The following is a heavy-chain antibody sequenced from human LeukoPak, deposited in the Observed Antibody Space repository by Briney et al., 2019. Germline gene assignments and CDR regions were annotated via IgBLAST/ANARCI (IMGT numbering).Heavy chain of an antibody. CDR2: IYTSGST. CDR1: GNSISSGDNY. D-gene: IGHD6-13*01. V-gene: IGHV4-61*02. CDR3: ARHVMGSSWTRVEDWFDP. Sequence: SETLSLTCTVSGNSISSGDNYWSWIRQPAGKGLEWIGRIYTSGSTNYNPSLKSRVTISGDTSKNQFSLRLSSVTAADTAVYYCARHVMGSSWTRVEDWFDPWGQGTLVTVSS. J-gene: IGHJ5*02.